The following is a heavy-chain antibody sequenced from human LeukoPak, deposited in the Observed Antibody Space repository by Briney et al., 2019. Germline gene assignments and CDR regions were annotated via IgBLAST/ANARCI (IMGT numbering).Heavy chain of an antibody. CDR2: IYYSGST. D-gene: IGHD2-21*02. V-gene: IGHV4-30-4*01. J-gene: IGHJ6*02. Sequence: SETLSLTCTVSGGSISGYYCSWIRQPPGKGLEWIGYIYYSGSTYYNPSLKSRVTISVDTSKNQFSLKLSSVTAADTAVYYCARGLPPWSYGMDVWGQGTTVTVSS. CDR3: ARGLPPWSYGMDV. CDR1: GGSISGYY.